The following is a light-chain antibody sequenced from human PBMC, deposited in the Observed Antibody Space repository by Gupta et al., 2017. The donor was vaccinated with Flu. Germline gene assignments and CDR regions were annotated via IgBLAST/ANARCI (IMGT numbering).Light chain of an antibody. J-gene: IGLJ2*01. CDR2: RNN. CDR1: SSNIGSET. Sequence: VTIACAGSSSNIGSETVNWYQQLPGTATKLLIYRNNQRPSGVPERFSGSKSGTSASLAISGLQSEDEADYYCATWDDSMDGHVVFGGGTKLTVL. V-gene: IGLV1-44*01. CDR3: ATWDDSMDGHVV.